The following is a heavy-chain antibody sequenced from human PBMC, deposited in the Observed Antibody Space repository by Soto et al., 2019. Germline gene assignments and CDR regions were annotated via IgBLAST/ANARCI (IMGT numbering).Heavy chain of an antibody. CDR1: GDSISNYY. CDR3: ARRKAEEYCSPTSSCLLVFDI. D-gene: IGHD2-2*01. Sequence: SETLSLTCSVSGDSISNYYWNWFRQPPGKGLEWIGYIDYSGSTKYNPSLKSRVTISVDTSKNQFSLRLSSVTAADTAVYYCARRKAEEYCSPTSSCLLVFDIWGQGTMVTVS. CDR2: IDYSGST. J-gene: IGHJ3*02. V-gene: IGHV4-59*08.